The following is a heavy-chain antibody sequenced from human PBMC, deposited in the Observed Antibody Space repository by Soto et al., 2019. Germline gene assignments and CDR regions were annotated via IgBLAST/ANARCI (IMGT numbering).Heavy chain of an antibody. J-gene: IGHJ2*01. D-gene: IGHD3-16*02. V-gene: IGHV2-26*01. CDR1: GFSLSNARMG. Sequence: QVTLKESGPVLVKPTETLTLTCTVSGFSLSNARMGVSWIRQPPGKALEWLAHIFSNDEKSYSTSLKSRLTNSKNTSKSQVVLTMTNMDPVDTATYYCARFYVWGSYRPRRSYWYFDLWGRGTLVTVSS. CDR3: ARFYVWGSYRPRRSYWYFDL. CDR2: IFSNDEK.